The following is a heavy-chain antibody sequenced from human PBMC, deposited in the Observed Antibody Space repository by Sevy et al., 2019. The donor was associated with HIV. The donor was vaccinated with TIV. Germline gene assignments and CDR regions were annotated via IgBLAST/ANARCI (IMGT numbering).Heavy chain of an antibody. CDR3: ATSIDIIKIEYFQH. CDR2: FDPEDSET. D-gene: IGHD3-16*02. Sequence: ASVKVSCKVSGYTLTELSMHWVRQAPGKGLEWMGGFDPEDSETIYAQKFQGRVTMTEDTSTDTAYMELSSLRSEDTAVYYCATSIDIIKIEYFQHWGQGTLVTVSS. V-gene: IGHV1-24*01. CDR1: GYTLTELS. J-gene: IGHJ1*01.